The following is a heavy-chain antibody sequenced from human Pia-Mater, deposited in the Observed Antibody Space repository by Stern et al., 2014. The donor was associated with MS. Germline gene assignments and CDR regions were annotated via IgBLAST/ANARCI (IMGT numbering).Heavy chain of an antibody. J-gene: IGHJ4*02. CDR1: GGSVSSSTYY. V-gene: IGHV4-39*01. CDR2: IYYSGRP. D-gene: IGHD3-3*01. CDR3: ARQGSFDFWSG. Sequence: VQLVESGPGLVKPSETLSLTCTVSGGSVSSSTYYWGWIRPPPGKNLDGCGSIYYSGRPYYNPPLTIRLTIPIAASKNQFSLKLTSVTAADTAVYYCARQGSFDFWSGWGQGTLVTVSS.